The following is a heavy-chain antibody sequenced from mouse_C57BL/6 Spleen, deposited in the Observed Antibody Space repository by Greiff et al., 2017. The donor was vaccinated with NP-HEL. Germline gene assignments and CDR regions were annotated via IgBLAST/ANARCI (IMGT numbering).Heavy chain of an antibody. V-gene: IGHV3-1*01. Sequence: ESGPGMVKPSQSLSLTCTVTGYSITSGYDWHWIRHFPGNKLEWMGYISYSGSTNYNPSLKSRISITHDTSKNHFFLKLNSVTTEDTATYYCARGGGYYGMDYWGQGTSVTVSS. CDR2: ISYSGST. CDR3: ARGGGYYGMDY. CDR1: GYSITSGYD. J-gene: IGHJ4*01. D-gene: IGHD1-1*02.